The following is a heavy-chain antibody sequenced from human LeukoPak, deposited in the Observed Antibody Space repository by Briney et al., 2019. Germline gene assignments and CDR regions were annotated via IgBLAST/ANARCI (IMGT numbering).Heavy chain of an antibody. Sequence: GGSLRLSCAVSGFPFIRYWMHWVRQAPGKGLEWVSGIYSGGHIYYADSVKGRFTISRDNSKNTLYLQMNSLRAEDTAVYYCAGKQGSGSLRPLDYWGQGTLVTVSS. CDR2: IYSGGHI. V-gene: IGHV3-53*01. CDR1: GFPFIRYW. D-gene: IGHD3-10*01. CDR3: AGKQGSGSLRPLDY. J-gene: IGHJ4*02.